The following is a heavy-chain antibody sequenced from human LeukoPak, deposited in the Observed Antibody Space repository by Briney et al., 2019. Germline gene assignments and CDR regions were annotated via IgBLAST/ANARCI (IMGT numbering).Heavy chain of an antibody. CDR1: GFTFDHYR. CDR3: AGSRGYWFDP. Sequence: PGGSLRLSCVASGFTFDHYRMNWVRQAPGKGLEWVSSISSSSSYIYYADSVKGRFTISRDNAKNSLYLQMNSLRAEDTAVYYCAGSRGYWFDPWGQGTLVTVSS. V-gene: IGHV3-21*01. J-gene: IGHJ5*02. D-gene: IGHD5-12*01. CDR2: ISSSSSYI.